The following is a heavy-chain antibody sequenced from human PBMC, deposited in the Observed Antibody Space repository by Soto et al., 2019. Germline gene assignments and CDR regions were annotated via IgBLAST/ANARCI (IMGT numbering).Heavy chain of an antibody. Sequence: EVQLVESGGGLVQPGGSLRLSCAASGFTFSSYIFNWVRQAPGKGLEWVSYINSRSSTIFYADSVKGRFTISRDNARDALYLQMNSLRAEDTAVYYCARAGTRGSPLDALDIWGQGTMVAVSS. V-gene: IGHV3-48*01. D-gene: IGHD3-10*01. CDR1: GFTFSSYI. CDR3: ARAGTRGSPLDALDI. J-gene: IGHJ3*02. CDR2: INSRSSTI.